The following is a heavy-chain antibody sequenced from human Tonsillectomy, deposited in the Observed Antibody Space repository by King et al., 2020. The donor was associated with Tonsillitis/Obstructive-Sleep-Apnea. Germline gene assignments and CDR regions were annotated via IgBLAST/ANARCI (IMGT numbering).Heavy chain of an antibody. CDR1: GFTVSSNY. CDR3: ARSPGGYYYDSSGYSDY. J-gene: IGHJ4*02. Sequence: VQLVESGGGLIQPGGSLRLSCAASGFTVSSNYMSWVRQAPGKGLEWVSVIYSGGSTYYADSVKGRFTISRDNSKNTLYLQMNSLRAEDTAVYYCARSPGGYYYDSSGYSDYWGQGTLVTVSS. D-gene: IGHD3-22*01. V-gene: IGHV3-53*01. CDR2: IYSGGST.